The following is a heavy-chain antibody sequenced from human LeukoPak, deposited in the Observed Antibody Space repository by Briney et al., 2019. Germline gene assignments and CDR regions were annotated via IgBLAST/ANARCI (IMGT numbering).Heavy chain of an antibody. D-gene: IGHD1-1*01. Sequence: ASVNASPKVSGSSLSEVSMHSVCQPPGKGPEWMGGFEPEDGKIICAQKFEGRLTMTEDTSTETAYMELSSLRSGATAWYYWAVYSPYDWKAHDFWGQGSLVIVSS. J-gene: IGHJ4*02. CDR2: FEPEDGKI. CDR3: AVYSPYDWKAHDF. V-gene: IGHV1-24*01. CDR1: GSSLSEVS.